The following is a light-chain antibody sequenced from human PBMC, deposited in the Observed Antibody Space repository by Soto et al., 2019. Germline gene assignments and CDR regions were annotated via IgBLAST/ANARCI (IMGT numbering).Light chain of an antibody. CDR2: GNS. CDR1: SSNIGAGYD. V-gene: IGLV1-40*01. Sequence: QSVLTQPPSVSGAPGQRVTISCTGSSSNIGAGYDVHWYQQLPGTAPKLLIYGNSNRPSGVPDRFSGSKSGTSASLAITGLQAEDGADFSCQSYDRSLSGAVFGGGTQLTVL. CDR3: QSYDRSLSGAV. J-gene: IGLJ7*01.